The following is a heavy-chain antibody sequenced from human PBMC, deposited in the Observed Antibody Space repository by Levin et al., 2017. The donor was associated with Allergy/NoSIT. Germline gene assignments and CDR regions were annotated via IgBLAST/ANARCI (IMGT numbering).Heavy chain of an antibody. D-gene: IGHD3-22*01. J-gene: IGHJ4*02. V-gene: IGHV1-18*01. CDR2: ISAYNGNT. CDR3: ARGGYFHYYFDS. Sequence: ASVKVSCKASGYTFTSYGINWVRQAPGQGLEWMGWISAYNGNTNYAQKFQGRVTMTTDTSTATAYMELRSLKSDDTAFYYCARGGYFHYYFDSWGQGTLVTVSS. CDR1: GYTFTSYG.